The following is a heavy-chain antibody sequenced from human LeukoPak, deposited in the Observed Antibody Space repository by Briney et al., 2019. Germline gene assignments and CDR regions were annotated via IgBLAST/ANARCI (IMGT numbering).Heavy chain of an antibody. D-gene: IGHD3-10*01. CDR3: ARAMVRGVRGGNWFDP. CDR2: INPSGGST. Sequence: ASVKVSCKASGYTFTSYYMHWVRQAPGQGLEWMGIINPSGGSTSYAQKFQGRVTMTRDTSISTAYMELSRLRSDDTAVYYCARAMVRGVRGGNWFDPWGQGTLVTVSS. J-gene: IGHJ5*02. V-gene: IGHV1-46*01. CDR1: GYTFTSYY.